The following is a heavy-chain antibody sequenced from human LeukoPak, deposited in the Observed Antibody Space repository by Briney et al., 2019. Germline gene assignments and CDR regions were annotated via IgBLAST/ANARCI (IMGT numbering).Heavy chain of an antibody. J-gene: IGHJ6*03. CDR2: ISSSGSTI. CDR3: AKSLAAVHNKYYYYYYYMDV. V-gene: IGHV3-48*03. CDR1: GFTFSSYE. D-gene: IGHD6-13*01. Sequence: PGGSLRLSCAASGFTFSSYEMNWVRQAPGKGLEWVSYISSSGSTIYYADSVKGRFTISRDNAKNSLYLQMNSLRAEDTAVYYCAKSLAAVHNKYYYYYYYMDVWGKGTTVTISS.